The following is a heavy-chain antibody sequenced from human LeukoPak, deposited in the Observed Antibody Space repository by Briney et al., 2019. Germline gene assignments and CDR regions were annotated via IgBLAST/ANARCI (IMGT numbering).Heavy chain of an antibody. CDR1: EYTSTSYD. Sequence: GASVKVSCKASEYTSTSYDINWVRQATGQGLEWMGWMSPNGGNTAYAQKFQGRVTMTRNTSISTAYMELSSLRSEDTAVYYCARDIGYYYGMDVWGQGTTVTVSS. D-gene: IGHD5-12*01. CDR3: ARDIGYYYGMDV. CDR2: MSPNGGNT. J-gene: IGHJ6*02. V-gene: IGHV1-8*01.